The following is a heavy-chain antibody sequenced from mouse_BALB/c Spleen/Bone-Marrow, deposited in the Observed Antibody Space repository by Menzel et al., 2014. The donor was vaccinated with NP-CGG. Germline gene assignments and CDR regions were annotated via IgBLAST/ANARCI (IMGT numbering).Heavy chain of an antibody. V-gene: IGHV1S81*02. J-gene: IGHJ3*01. CDR2: INPSNGRT. CDR3: ARYDGPAWFAY. CDR1: GYTFTSYW. Sequence: VQLQQSGAELVKPGASVKLSCKASGYTFTSYWIHWVKLRPGQGLEWIGEINPSNGRTNYYEKFKNKATLTVDKSSSTAYIQLSSLTSEDSAVYYCARYDGPAWFAYWGQGTLVTVSA. D-gene: IGHD2-3*01.